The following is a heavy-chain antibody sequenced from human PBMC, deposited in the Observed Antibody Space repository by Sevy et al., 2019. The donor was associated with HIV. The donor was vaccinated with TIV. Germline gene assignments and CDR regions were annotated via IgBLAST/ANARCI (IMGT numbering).Heavy chain of an antibody. CDR1: GFTFGSYW. CDR2: INEDGTEN. J-gene: IGHJ4*02. CDR3: ARGPTYYYDSTGKARPDY. D-gene: IGHD3-22*01. V-gene: IGHV3-7*01. Sequence: GGSLRPSCAGSGFTFGSYWMNWVRQAPGKGLEWVANINEDGTENNYLDSVKGRFTISRDNAENSVYLQVNNLRLEDTAVYFCARGPTYYYDSTGKARPDYWGQGTLVTVSS.